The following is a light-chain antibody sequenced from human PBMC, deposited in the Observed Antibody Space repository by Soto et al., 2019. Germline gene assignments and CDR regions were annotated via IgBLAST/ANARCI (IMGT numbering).Light chain of an antibody. CDR1: QNVNNW. CDR3: QQYNSYLALT. Sequence: DIQMTQFPSALSASVGDRVTITCRASQNVNNWLAWYQHKPGKAPQLLIYDASSLESGVPSRFSGSGSGTEFTLTISSLQPDDFATYYCQQYNSYLALTFGGGTKV. CDR2: DAS. J-gene: IGKJ4*01. V-gene: IGKV1-5*01.